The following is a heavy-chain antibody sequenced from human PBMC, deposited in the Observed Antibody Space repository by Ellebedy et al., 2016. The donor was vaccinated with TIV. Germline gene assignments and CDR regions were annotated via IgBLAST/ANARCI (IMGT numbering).Heavy chain of an antibody. CDR2: IYSDGSIT. CDR3: ARPLEAAYYYYAMDV. Sequence: PGGSLRLSCAASGFTFSSYWMHWVRQVPGKGLVWLSRIYSDGSITSYADSVKGRVTISRDNAKNTLYLQMNSLRAEDTAVYYCARPLEAAYYYYAMDVWGHGTTVTVSS. CDR1: GFTFSSYW. V-gene: IGHV3-74*01. J-gene: IGHJ6*02.